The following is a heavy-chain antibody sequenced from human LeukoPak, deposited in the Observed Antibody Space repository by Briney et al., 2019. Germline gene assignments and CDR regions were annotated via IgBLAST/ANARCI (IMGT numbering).Heavy chain of an antibody. D-gene: IGHD6-6*01. J-gene: IGHJ4*02. V-gene: IGHV4-39*01. CDR1: GGSISSSSYY. CDR3: ARQAYSSWTYFDY. CDR2: IYYSGST. Sequence: SETLSLTCTVSGGSISSSSYYWGWIRQPPGKGLEWIGSIYYSGSTYYNPSLKSRVTISVDTSKNQFSLKLSSVTAADTAVYYCARQAYSSWTYFDYWGQGTLVTVSS.